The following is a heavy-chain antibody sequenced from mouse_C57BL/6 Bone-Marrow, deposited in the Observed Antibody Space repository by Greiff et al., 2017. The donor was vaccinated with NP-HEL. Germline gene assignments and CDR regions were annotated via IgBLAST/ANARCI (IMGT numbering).Heavy chain of an antibody. J-gene: IGHJ3*01. CDR1: GYAFSSYW. D-gene: IGHD2-3*01. Sequence: QVQLQQSGAELVKPGASVKISCKASGYAFSSYWMNWVKQRPGKGLEWIGQIYPGDGDTNYNGKFKGKATLTADKSSSTAYMQLSSLTSEDSAVYFCERGDGYYGAWLAYWGQGTLVTVSA. CDR2: IYPGDGDT. V-gene: IGHV1-80*01. CDR3: ERGDGYYGAWLAY.